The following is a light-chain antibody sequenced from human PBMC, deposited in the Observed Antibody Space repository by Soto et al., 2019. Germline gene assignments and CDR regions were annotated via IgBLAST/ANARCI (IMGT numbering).Light chain of an antibody. CDR3: AAWDDSFNGLYV. Sequence: QSVLTQPPSASGTPGQRVTISCSGSSPNVGRNYVYWYQQVPGAAPKLLIFNNNQRPSGVPDRFSGSKSGTSASLAISGLQSEDEADYYCAAWDDSFNGLYVFGTGTKVTVL. V-gene: IGLV1-44*01. J-gene: IGLJ1*01. CDR1: SPNVGRNY. CDR2: NNN.